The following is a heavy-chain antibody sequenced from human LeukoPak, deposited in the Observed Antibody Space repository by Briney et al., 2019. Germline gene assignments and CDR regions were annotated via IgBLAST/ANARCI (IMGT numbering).Heavy chain of an antibody. D-gene: IGHD1-14*01. CDR2: INPGGSSI. V-gene: IGHV3-74*01. CDR1: GFTFSSYW. CDR3: ARSNQADDY. J-gene: IGHJ4*02. Sequence: GGSLRLSCAASGFTFSSYWMHWVRQVPGKGLVWAARINPGGSSITYADSVKGRFTISRDNAKNTLYLQMDSLRAEDTGVYYCARSNQADDYWGQGTLVTVSS.